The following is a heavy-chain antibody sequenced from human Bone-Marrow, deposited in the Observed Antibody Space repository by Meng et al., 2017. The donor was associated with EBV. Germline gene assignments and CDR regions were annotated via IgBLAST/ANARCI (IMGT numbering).Heavy chain of an antibody. V-gene: IGHV4-39*01. CDR1: GDSISSFYY. J-gene: IGHJ5*02. Sequence: LQLRGSGPGQVKPSETLSLTCTVSGDSISSFYYWGWIRQPPGRGLEWIGGVHYTGSTYYSPSLKSRVTVSVDTSKNQFSLRLTSVTAADTAVYYCARPFPSWQSPRLDPFGAWGQGTLVTVSS. D-gene: IGHD6-19*01. CDR2: VHYTGST. CDR3: ARPFPSWQSPRLDPFGA.